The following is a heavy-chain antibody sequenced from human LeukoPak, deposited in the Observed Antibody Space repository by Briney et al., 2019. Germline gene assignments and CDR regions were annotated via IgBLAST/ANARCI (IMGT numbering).Heavy chain of an antibody. CDR3: ARRPSYYDSSGYLNWFDP. Sequence: PSETLSLTCTVSGGSISSYYWSWIRQPPGKGLEWIGSIYHSGSTYYNPSLKSRVTISVDTSKNQFSLKLSSVTAADTAVYYCARRPSYYDSSGYLNWFDPWGQGTLVTVSS. CDR2: IYHSGST. V-gene: IGHV4-59*08. CDR1: GGSISSYY. D-gene: IGHD3-22*01. J-gene: IGHJ5*02.